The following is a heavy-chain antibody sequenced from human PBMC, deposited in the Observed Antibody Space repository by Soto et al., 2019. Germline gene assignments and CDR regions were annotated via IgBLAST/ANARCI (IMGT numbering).Heavy chain of an antibody. CDR2: VTYTGAT. D-gene: IGHD3-10*01. CDR1: GDSIRPDNYY. Sequence: SETLSLTCTVSGDSIRPDNYYWAWVRQPPGKGLEWIGDVTYTGATYYNPSLKSRVIISIDTSTNQFSLRLSSVTAADTAVYFCARSXGSXXXXXDPWGQGTLVTVXS. V-gene: IGHV4-39*01. J-gene: IGHJ5*02. CDR3: ARSXGSXXXXXDP.